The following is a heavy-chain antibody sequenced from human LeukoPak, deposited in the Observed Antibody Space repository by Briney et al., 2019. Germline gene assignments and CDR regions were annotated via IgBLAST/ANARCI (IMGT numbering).Heavy chain of an antibody. CDR2: IGHTGSIT. Sequence: GGSLRLSCVGSGFTFGSYNMSWVRHAPGEGLEWVSYIGHTGSITDYADSVKGRFTISRANSKNTLYLQINSLRADDTAVYYCAKDQDPHSYGSGSYAPFDYWGQGTLVTVSS. CDR3: AKDQDPHSYGSGSYAPFDY. J-gene: IGHJ4*02. CDR1: GFTFGSYN. D-gene: IGHD3-10*01. V-gene: IGHV3-23*01.